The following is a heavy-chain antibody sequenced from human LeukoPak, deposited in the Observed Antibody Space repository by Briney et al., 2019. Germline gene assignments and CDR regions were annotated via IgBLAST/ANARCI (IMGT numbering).Heavy chain of an antibody. CDR2: IDGDESAT. V-gene: IGHV3-74*01. J-gene: IGHJ4*02. Sequence: TGGSLRLSCAASGFTFRSHWMHWVRQAPGKGLIWVSRIDGDESATYYGDPVKGRFTISRDNAKNTLYLQMNSLRVEDTAVYYCVRTHSSGYYYFDSWGQGTLVTVSS. CDR3: VRTHSSGYYYFDS. D-gene: IGHD3-22*01. CDR1: GFTFRSHW.